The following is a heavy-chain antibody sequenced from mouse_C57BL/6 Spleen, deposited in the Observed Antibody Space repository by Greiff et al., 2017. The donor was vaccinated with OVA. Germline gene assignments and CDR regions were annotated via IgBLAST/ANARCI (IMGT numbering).Heavy chain of an antibody. CDR3: TRVNYGSSYVPSYWYVDV. Sequence: EVKVVESGEGLVKPGGSLKLSCAASGFTFSSYAMSWVRQTPEKRLEWVAYISSGGDYIYYADTVKGRFTISRDNARNTLYLQMSSLKSEDTAMYYCTRVNYGSSYVPSYWYVDVWGTGTTVTVSS. J-gene: IGHJ1*03. CDR1: GFTFSSYA. D-gene: IGHD1-1*01. V-gene: IGHV5-9-1*02. CDR2: ISSGGDYI.